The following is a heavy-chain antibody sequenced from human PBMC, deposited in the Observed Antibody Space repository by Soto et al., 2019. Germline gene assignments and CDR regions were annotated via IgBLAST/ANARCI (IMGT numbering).Heavy chain of an antibody. CDR2: IYTSGST. Sequence: PSETLSLTCTVSGGSISSYYWSWIRQPAGKGLEWIGRIYTSGSTNYNPSLKSRVTMSVDTSKNQFSPKLSSVTAADTAIYFCARLVYDTRLNYMYFDFCGQGTLVTVSS. CDR3: ARLVYDTRLNYMYFDF. J-gene: IGHJ4*02. CDR1: GGSISSYY. D-gene: IGHD3-10*01. V-gene: IGHV4-4*07.